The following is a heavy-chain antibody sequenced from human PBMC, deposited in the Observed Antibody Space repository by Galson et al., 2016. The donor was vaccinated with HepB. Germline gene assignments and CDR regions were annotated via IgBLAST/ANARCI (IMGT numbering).Heavy chain of an antibody. CDR1: GFSLSTSGVG. CDR2: IYWDDDK. V-gene: IGHV2-5*02. Sequence: PALVKPTQTLTLTCAFSGFSLSTSGVGVGWIRQPPGKALEWLALIYWDDDKHYSPSLKKSLTITKDTSKNQVVLTMTNMDPVDTATYYCAHRGQVSYYFDYWGQGTLVTVSS. CDR3: AHRGQVSYYFDY. J-gene: IGHJ4*02. D-gene: IGHD1-14*01.